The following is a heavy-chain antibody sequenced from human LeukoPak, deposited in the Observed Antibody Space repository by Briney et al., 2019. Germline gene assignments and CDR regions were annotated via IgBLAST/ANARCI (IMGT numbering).Heavy chain of an antibody. CDR3: AREGEYYDSSGYYYYFDY. J-gene: IGHJ4*02. D-gene: IGHD3-22*01. CDR2: IYYSGST. CDR1: GGSISSYY. V-gene: IGHV4-59*12. Sequence: SETLSLTCTVSGGSISSYYWSCIRQPPGKGLEWIGYIYYSGSTNYNPSLKSRVTISVDTSKNQFSLKLSFVTAADTAVYYCAREGEYYDSSGYYYYFDYWGQGTLVTVSS.